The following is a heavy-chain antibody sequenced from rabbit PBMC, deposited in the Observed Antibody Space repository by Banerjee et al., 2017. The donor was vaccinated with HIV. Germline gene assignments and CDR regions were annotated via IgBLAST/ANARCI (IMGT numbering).Heavy chain of an antibody. CDR3: ARGVNSWNGIGL. CDR1: GFSFSSGYW. Sequence: QEQLEESGGDLVKPGASLTLTCTASGFSFSSGYWICWVRRAPGKGLEWIGCIHTSSGSSYYASWAKGRFTISKTSSTTVTLQMTSLTAADTATYFCARGVNSWNGIGLWGPGTLVTVS. D-gene: IGHD5-1*01. V-gene: IGHV1S45*01. CDR2: IHTSSGSS. J-gene: IGHJ4*01.